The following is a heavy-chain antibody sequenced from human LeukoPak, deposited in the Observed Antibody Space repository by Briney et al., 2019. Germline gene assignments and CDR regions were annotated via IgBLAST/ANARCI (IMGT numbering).Heavy chain of an antibody. CDR3: ATSWQWLVKSFDY. CDR2: IIPIFGTA. D-gene: IGHD6-19*01. J-gene: IGHJ4*02. Sequence: ASVEVSCKASGGTFSSYAISWVRQAPGQGLEWMGGIIPIFGTANYAQKFQGRVTITADESTSTAYMELSSLRSEDTAVYYCATSWQWLVKSFDYWGQGTLVTVSS. CDR1: GGTFSSYA. V-gene: IGHV1-69*01.